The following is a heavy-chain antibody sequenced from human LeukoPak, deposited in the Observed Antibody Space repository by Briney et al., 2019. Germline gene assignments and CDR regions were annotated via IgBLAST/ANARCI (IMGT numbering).Heavy chain of an antibody. CDR1: GFTFCTYV. Sequence: GGSLRLSCSVSGFTFCTYVMHWVRQAPGKGLEYVSAISSNGDNIYYADSVKGRFTISRDNSKNTLYLQMSSLRADDTAVYYCVRGTGYWGQGTLVTVSS. J-gene: IGHJ4*02. CDR3: VRGTGY. CDR2: ISSNGDNI. V-gene: IGHV3-64D*06.